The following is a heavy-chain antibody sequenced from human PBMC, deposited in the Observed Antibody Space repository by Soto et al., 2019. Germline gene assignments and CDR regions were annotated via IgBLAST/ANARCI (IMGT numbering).Heavy chain of an antibody. CDR1: GYTFTSYA. CDR3: ARGGIGSSGPRYYFDY. J-gene: IGHJ4*02. V-gene: IGHV1-3*01. Sequence: ASVKVSCKASGYTFTSYAMHWVRQAPGQRLEWMGWINAGNGNTKYSQKFQGRVTITRDTSASTAYMELSSLRSEDTAVYYCARGGIGSSGPRYYFDYWGQGTLVTVSS. D-gene: IGHD6-19*01. CDR2: INAGNGNT.